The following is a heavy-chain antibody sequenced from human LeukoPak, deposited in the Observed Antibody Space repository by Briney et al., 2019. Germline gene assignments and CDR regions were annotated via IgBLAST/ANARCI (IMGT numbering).Heavy chain of an antibody. CDR1: GFTFRGYA. D-gene: IGHD1-26*01. CDR2: ISYDGSNE. CDR3: ARGAPVDY. V-gene: IGHV3-30*04. Sequence: GGSLRLSCAASGFTFRGYAMYWVRQAPGKGLECVAVISYDGSNEYYADSVKGRFTISRDNSKNTLYLQMNSLRVEDTAVYYCARGAPVDYWGQGTLVTVSS. J-gene: IGHJ4*02.